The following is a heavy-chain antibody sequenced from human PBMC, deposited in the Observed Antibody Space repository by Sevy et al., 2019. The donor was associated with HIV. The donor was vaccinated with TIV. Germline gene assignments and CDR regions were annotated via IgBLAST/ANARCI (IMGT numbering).Heavy chain of an antibody. V-gene: IGHV3-7*01. D-gene: IGHD3-10*01. Sequence: GGSLRLSCAVSGFTFSRYWMTWVRQIPGTGLQWVASIKEVGSVIYYLDSVKGRFTISRDNAKNSLYLQMNSLGVEDKAVYYCAKLEGSGFFDYWGQGTLVTVSS. J-gene: IGHJ4*02. CDR2: IKEVGSVI. CDR1: GFTFSRYW. CDR3: AKLEGSGFFDY.